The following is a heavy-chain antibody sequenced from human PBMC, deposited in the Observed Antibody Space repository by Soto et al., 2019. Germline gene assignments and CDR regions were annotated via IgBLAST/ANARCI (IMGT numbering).Heavy chain of an antibody. CDR3: AKDPNTAARVTNFDH. J-gene: IGHJ4*02. D-gene: IGHD6-6*01. CDR1: GFTFSNYA. V-gene: IGHV3-23*01. Sequence: EVQLMESGGGLVQPGGSLSLSCAAAGFTFSNYAMSWVRQAPGKGLDWVSSISESGGTTYYANSVKGRFTISRDNSNYALYLQMNILRVEHTAVYYCAKDPNTAARVTNFDHWGQGNLVTVSS. CDR2: ISESGGTT.